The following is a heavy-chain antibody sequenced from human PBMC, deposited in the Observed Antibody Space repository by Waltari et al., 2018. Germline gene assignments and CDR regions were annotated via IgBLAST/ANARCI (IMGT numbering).Heavy chain of an antibody. V-gene: IGHV3-74*01. CDR1: GFTFTRYL. CDR3: TRALWLGELYDY. CDR2: INSDGSST. D-gene: IGHD3-10*01. J-gene: IGHJ4*02. Sequence: EVQLDESGGGLVQPGGSLRLSCSASGFTFTRYLMNWVRQAPGKGLVWAGRINSDGSSTTYADSVKCRFTISRDNAKNTVYLQMNSLRVEDTAVYYCTRALWLGELYDYWGQGTLVTVSS.